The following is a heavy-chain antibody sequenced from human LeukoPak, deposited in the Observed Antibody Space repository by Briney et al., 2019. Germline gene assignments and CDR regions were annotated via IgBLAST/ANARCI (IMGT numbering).Heavy chain of an antibody. CDR2: IYYSGST. D-gene: IGHD2-2*01. V-gene: IGHV4-59*01. J-gene: IGHJ6*03. CDR1: GGSISSYY. CDR3: ARDCSSTSCYGMSYYYYMDV. Sequence: PSETLSLTCTVSGGSISSYYWSWIRQPPGKGLEWIGYIYYSGSTNYNPSLKRRVTISVDTSKNQFSLKLSSVTAADTAVYYCARDCSSTSCYGMSYYYYMDVWGKGTTVTVSS.